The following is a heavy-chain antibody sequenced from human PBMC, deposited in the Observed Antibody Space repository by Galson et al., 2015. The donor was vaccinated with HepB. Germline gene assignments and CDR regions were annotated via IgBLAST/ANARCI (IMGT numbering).Heavy chain of an antibody. Sequence: SLRLSCAASGFTFSSYSMNWVCQAPGKGLEWVANIKQDGSEKYYVDSVKGRFTISRDNAKNSLYLQMNSLRAEDTAVYYCARDGIIVVEEAEYFDYWGQGTLVTVSS. J-gene: IGHJ4*02. CDR1: GFTFSSYS. CDR3: ARDGIIVVEEAEYFDY. V-gene: IGHV3-7*03. CDR2: IKQDGSEK. D-gene: IGHD2-15*01.